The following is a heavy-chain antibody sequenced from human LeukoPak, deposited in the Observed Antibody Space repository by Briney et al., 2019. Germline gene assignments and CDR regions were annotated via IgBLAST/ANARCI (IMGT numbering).Heavy chain of an antibody. Sequence: ASVKVSCKVSGYTLTELSMHWVRQAPGKGLEWMGGFDPEEGETIYAQKFQGRVTMTEDTSTDTAYMELSSLRSEDTAVYYCATAPYDSSGYYFDYWGQGTLVTVSS. D-gene: IGHD3-22*01. CDR3: ATAPYDSSGYYFDY. J-gene: IGHJ4*02. CDR1: GYTLTELS. CDR2: FDPEEGET. V-gene: IGHV1-24*01.